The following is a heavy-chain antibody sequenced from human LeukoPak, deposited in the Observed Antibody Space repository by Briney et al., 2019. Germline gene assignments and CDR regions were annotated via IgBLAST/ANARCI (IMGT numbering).Heavy chain of an antibody. Sequence: AASVKVSCKASGYTFTSYGISWVRQAPGQGLEWMGWISAYNGNTNYAQKLQGRVTMTTDTSTSTAYMELRSLRSDDTAVYYCARASYCGGDCYSVHAFDIWGQGTMVTVSS. D-gene: IGHD2-21*02. V-gene: IGHV1-18*01. CDR1: GYTFTSYG. J-gene: IGHJ3*02. CDR3: ARASYCGGDCYSVHAFDI. CDR2: ISAYNGNT.